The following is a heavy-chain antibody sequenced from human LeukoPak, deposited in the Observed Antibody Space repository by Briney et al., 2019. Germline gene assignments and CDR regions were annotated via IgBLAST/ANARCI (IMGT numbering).Heavy chain of an antibody. Sequence: PGGSLRLSCAASGFTFSSYAMSWVRQAPGKGLEWVSAISGSGGSTYYADSVKGRFTISRDNSKNTLYLQMNSLRAEDAAVYYCAKDTFWSGSNWFDPWGQGTLVTVSS. D-gene: IGHD3-3*01. V-gene: IGHV3-23*01. J-gene: IGHJ5*02. CDR2: ISGSGGST. CDR3: AKDTFWSGSNWFDP. CDR1: GFTFSSYA.